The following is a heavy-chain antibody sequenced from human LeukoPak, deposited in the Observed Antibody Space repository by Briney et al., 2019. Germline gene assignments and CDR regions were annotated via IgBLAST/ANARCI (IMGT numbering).Heavy chain of an antibody. V-gene: IGHV3-23*01. CDR3: TKAPIVSCSGAFCYPFDS. D-gene: IGHD2-15*01. J-gene: IGHJ4*02. CDR1: GFSFRSHG. CDR2: ISPRGDIT. Sequence: GGSLRLSCAASGFSFRSHGMNWVRQAPGKGLEWVSGISPRGDITYYKDSVRGRFTISRGNFKNTVSLQLNSQRAEDTAIYYCTKAPIVSCSGAFCYPFDSWGQGTLVTVSS.